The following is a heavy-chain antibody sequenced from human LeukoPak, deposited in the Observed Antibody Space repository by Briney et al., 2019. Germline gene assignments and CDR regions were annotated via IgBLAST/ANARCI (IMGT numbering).Heavy chain of an antibody. V-gene: IGHV3-21*01. CDR3: ARVVGATKEEYYSDY. CDR1: GFTFSAYD. CDR2: ISSSTGYI. J-gene: IGHJ4*02. D-gene: IGHD1-26*01. Sequence: GRSLRLSCAASGFTFSAYDINWVRPAPGKGLEWVSSISSSTGYIYYADSVKGRFTISRDNAKNSLYLQMNSLRAEDTAVYYCARVVGATKEEYYSDYWGQGTLVTVSS.